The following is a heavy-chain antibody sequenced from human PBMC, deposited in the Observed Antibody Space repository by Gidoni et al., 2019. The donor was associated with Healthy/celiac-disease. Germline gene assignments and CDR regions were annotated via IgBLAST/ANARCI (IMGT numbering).Heavy chain of an antibody. CDR2: IYYSGST. D-gene: IGHD3-22*01. CDR3: ATTPYDSSGYFDY. V-gene: IGHV4-59*01. J-gene: IGHJ4*02. Sequence: QVQLQESGPGLVKPSETLSLTCTVSGGSISSYYWSWIRQPPGKGLEWIGYIYYSGSTNYNPSLKSRVTISADTSKNQFSLKLSSVTAADTAVYYCATTPYDSSGYFDYWGQGTLVTVSS. CDR1: GGSISSYY.